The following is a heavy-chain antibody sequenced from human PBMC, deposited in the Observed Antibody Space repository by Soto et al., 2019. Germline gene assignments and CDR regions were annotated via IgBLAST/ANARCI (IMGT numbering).Heavy chain of an antibody. V-gene: IGHV3-23*01. CDR3: AKDFQYYYDSSGYYYPSDY. D-gene: IGHD3-22*01. CDR2: ISGSGGST. CDR1: GFTFSSYA. J-gene: IGHJ4*02. Sequence: GGSLRLSCAASGFTFSSYAMSWVRQAPGKGLEWVSAISGSGGSTYYADSVKGRFTISRDNSKNTLYLQMNSLRAEDTAVYYCAKDFQYYYDSSGYYYPSDYWGQGTLVTVSS.